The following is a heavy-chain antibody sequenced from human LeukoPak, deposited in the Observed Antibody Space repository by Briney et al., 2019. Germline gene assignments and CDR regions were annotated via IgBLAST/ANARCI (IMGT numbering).Heavy chain of an antibody. J-gene: IGHJ5*02. CDR1: GFTFDDYA. Sequence: GGSLRLSCAASGFTFDDYAMHWVRQAPGKGLEWVSGISWNSGSIGHADSVKGRFTISRDNAKNSLYLQMNSLRAEDTALYYCAKDGGFGELLSLNWFDPWGQGTLVTVSS. CDR3: AKDGGFGELLSLNWFDP. D-gene: IGHD3-10*01. V-gene: IGHV3-9*01. CDR2: ISWNSGSI.